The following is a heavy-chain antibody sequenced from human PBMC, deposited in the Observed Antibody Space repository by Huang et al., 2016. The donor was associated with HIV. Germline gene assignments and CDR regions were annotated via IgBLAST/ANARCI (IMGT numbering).Heavy chain of an antibody. D-gene: IGHD3-3*01. Sequence: QVQLQESGPGLVKPSETLSLTCTVSGGSISTHYWGWIRQPPGKGLEWIGSIDYSGSTNYTPPLKSRVTILLDTSKNQFSLGVNSVTAADTAMYYCARDHHDFWRGYRRMYFFDHWGQGTLVTVSS. CDR2: IDYSGST. J-gene: IGHJ4*02. V-gene: IGHV4-59*11. CDR1: GGSISTHY. CDR3: ARDHHDFWRGYRRMYFFDH.